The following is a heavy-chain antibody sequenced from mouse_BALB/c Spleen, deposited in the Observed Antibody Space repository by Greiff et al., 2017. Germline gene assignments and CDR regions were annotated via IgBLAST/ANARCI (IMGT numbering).Heavy chain of an antibody. CDR3: ARYNGYEGDFWYFDV. CDR2: ISYSGST. CDR1: GDSITSGY. J-gene: IGHJ1*01. Sequence: EVQLQQSGPSLVKPSQSLSLTCSVTGDSITSGYWNWIRKFPGNKLEYMGYISYSGSTYYHPSLKSRISITRDTSKNQYYLQLNSVPTEDTATYYCARYNGYEGDFWYFDVWGAGTTVTVSS. D-gene: IGHD2-14*01. V-gene: IGHV3-8*02.